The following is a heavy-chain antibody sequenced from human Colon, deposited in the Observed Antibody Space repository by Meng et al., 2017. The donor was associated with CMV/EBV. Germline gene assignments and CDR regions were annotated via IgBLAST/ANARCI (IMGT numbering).Heavy chain of an antibody. J-gene: IGHJ5*02. CDR1: SGAMNSSSNY. D-gene: IGHD4-23*01. CDR2: VYSFGST. CDR3: ARGTKLRWPTGWFDP. Sequence: SETLSLTCTVSSGAMNSSSNYWAWIRQPPGKGLEWIGSVYSFGSTYSNPSLKSRVSISIDTFKNQFSLRLSSVTAADTAVYYCARGTKLRWPTGWFDPWGQGTLVTVSS. V-gene: IGHV4-39*07.